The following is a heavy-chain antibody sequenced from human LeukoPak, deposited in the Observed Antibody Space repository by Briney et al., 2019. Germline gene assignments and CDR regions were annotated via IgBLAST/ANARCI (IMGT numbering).Heavy chain of an antibody. V-gene: IGHV4-34*01. Sequence: SETLSLTCAVYGGSFSGYYWSWIRQPPGKGLEWIGEINHSGSTNYNPSLKSRVTISVDMSKNQFSPNLASVTAADTAVYYCARDLWAYCTRTSCFPIWGQGTLVAVSS. CDR3: ARDLWAYCTRTSCFPI. D-gene: IGHD2-2*01. J-gene: IGHJ1*01. CDR2: INHSGST. CDR1: GGSFSGYY.